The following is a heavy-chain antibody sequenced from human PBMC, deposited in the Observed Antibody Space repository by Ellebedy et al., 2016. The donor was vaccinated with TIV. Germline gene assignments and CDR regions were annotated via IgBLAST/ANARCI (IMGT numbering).Heavy chain of an antibody. CDR3: ARDLGSRAAAGTDY. J-gene: IGHJ4*02. V-gene: IGHV1-46*01. Sequence: ASVKVSCKASGYTFISYYIHWVRQAPGQGLEWMAMINPTGGSTTHAQKFQGRVTVTRDTSTSTVYMELSSLRSDDTAVYYCARDLGSRAAAGTDYWGQGTLVTVSS. CDR1: GYTFISYY. D-gene: IGHD6-13*01. CDR2: INPTGGST.